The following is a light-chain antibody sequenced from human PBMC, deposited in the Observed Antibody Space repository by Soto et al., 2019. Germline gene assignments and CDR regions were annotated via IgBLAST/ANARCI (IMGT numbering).Light chain of an antibody. J-gene: IGKJ1*01. V-gene: IGKV2-28*01. CDR2: LGS. CDR1: QSLLHRNGYNY. CDR3: MQPLPPPLT. Sequence: DVVMTQSPLSLPVTPGESASISCRSSQSLLHRNGYNYLDWYLQKPGQSPQVLLYLGSNRATGLPASFRGSGSGTDFTLKISRVEADDVRVSYCMQPLPPPLTFGHGTKVEI.